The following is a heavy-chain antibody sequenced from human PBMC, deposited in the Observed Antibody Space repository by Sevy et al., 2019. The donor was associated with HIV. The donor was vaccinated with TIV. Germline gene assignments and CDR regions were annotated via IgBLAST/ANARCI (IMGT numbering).Heavy chain of an antibody. CDR2: INPNSGGT. J-gene: IGHJ3*02. CDR3: ARGTYGGNDAFDI. D-gene: IGHD4-17*01. V-gene: IGHV1-2*04. CDR1: GYTFTGYY. Sequence: ASVKVSCKASGYTFTGYYMHWVRQAPGQGLEWMGWINPNSGGTNYAQKFQGWVTMTRDTSISTAYMELSRLRSDDTAVYYCARGTYGGNDAFDIWGQGTMVTVSS.